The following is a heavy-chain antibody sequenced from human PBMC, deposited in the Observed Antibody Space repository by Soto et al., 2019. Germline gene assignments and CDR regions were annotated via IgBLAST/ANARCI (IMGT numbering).Heavy chain of an antibody. CDR3: AKGSTRWLESLLHY. CDR1: GFTFNIFG. D-gene: IGHD5-12*01. CDR2: ISNDGTNK. V-gene: IGHV3-30*18. J-gene: IGHJ4*02. Sequence: SGGSLRLSCAASGFTFNIFGMHWVRQAPGKGLEWVALISNDGTNKYYADSVRGRFTISRDSSKNTVFLQMDSLRADDTAVYYCAKGSTRWLESLLHYWGQGTPVTVSS.